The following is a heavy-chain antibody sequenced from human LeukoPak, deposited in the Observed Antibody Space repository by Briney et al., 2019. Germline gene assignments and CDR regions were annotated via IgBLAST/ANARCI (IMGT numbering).Heavy chain of an antibody. CDR1: GFTLSNYY. J-gene: IGHJ6*04. CDR2: ISRNASTI. V-gene: IGHV3-11*01. Sequence: GGSLRLSCEASGFTLSNYYMTWIRQAPGKGLEWVSDISRNASTIYYADSVKGRFTISRDNPMNSLYLQMNSLRADDTAVYYCARDFNSGSGSYGMDVWGKGTTVTVSS. CDR3: ARDFNSGSGSYGMDV. D-gene: IGHD3-10*01.